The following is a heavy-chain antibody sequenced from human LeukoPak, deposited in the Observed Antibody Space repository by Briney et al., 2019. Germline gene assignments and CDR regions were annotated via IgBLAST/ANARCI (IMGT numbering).Heavy chain of an antibody. J-gene: IGHJ6*02. CDR3: ARWRLAAAAPYYYGMDV. CDR1: GGSISSGGYY. CDR2: IYYSGST. V-gene: IGHV4-31*03. D-gene: IGHD6-13*01. Sequence: SQTLSLTCTVSGGSISSGGYYWSWIRQHPGKGLEWIGYIYYSGSTYYNPSLKTRVTISVDTSKNHFSLKLSSVTAADTAVYYCARWRLAAAAPYYYGMDVWGQGTTVTVSS.